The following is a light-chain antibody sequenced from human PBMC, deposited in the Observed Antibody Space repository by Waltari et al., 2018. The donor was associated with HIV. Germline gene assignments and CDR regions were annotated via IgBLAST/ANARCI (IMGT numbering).Light chain of an antibody. CDR2: YAS. CDR3: QQRSDWPPLT. Sequence: EIVLTQSPATRSLSPGEGATLSCRASQNVSGYLDWYQQKPGQAPRLLIYYASNRAPGIPARFSGSGSGTDSTLTISSLEPEHFALSCCQQRSDWPPLTFGGGTKVEIK. J-gene: IGKJ4*01. CDR1: QNVSGY. V-gene: IGKV3-11*01.